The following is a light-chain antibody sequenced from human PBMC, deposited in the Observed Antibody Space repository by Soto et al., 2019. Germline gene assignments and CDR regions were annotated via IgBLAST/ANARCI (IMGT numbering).Light chain of an antibody. CDR2: DAS. CDR3: VQRTTWPWT. CDR1: QSVSSH. V-gene: IGKV3-11*01. J-gene: IGKJ1*01. Sequence: EIVLTQSPGTLSLSPGERATLSCRASQSVSSHLAWYQQKPGQAPRLLIYDASNRATGIPARFSGSGSGTDFTLTISSLDPEHFAVYHCVQRTTWPWTCGQGSKVEIK.